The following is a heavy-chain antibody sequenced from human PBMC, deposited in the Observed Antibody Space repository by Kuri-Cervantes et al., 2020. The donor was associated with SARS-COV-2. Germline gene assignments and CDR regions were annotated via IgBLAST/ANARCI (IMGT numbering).Heavy chain of an antibody. CDR2: VRGKANNYAT. CDR3: TTLIDY. CDR1: GFTFSGCA. V-gene: IGHV3-73*01. J-gene: IGHJ4*02. Sequence: GVSLKSSCAASGFTFSGCAMHWVRQASGKGLEWVGRVRGKANNYATAYAASVKGRFTISRDDSKNMAYLQMNSLKTEDTAVYXCTTLIDYWGQGALVTVSS.